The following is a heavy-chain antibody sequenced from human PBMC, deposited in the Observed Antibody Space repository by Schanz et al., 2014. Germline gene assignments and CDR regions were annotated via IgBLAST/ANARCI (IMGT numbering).Heavy chain of an antibody. CDR3: ARGVARERYSDWLELDY. Sequence: EVQLVESGGGLVQPGGSLRLSCAASGFTVSSNYMSWVRQAPGKGLEWVSVIYGGGITYYGDSVKGRFTISRDSPKNRLYLQMNSLRPEDSGVYYCARGVARERYSDWLELDYWGQGTLVTVSS. V-gene: IGHV3-66*02. D-gene: IGHD3-9*01. J-gene: IGHJ4*02. CDR2: IYGGGIT. CDR1: GFTVSSNY.